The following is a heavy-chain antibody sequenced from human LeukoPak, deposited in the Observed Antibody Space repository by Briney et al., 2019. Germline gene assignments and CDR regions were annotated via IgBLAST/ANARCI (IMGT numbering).Heavy chain of an antibody. J-gene: IGHJ4*02. CDR2: ISSSGSTI. CDR3: ARDGGGYYDSSGHYFDY. V-gene: IGHV3-48*03. Sequence: GGSLRLSCAASGFTFSSYEMNWVRQAPGKGLEWVSYISSSGSTIYYADSVKARFTISRDNAKNSLYLQMNSLRAEDTAVYYCARDGGGYYDSSGHYFDYWGQGTLVTVSS. D-gene: IGHD3-22*01. CDR1: GFTFSSYE.